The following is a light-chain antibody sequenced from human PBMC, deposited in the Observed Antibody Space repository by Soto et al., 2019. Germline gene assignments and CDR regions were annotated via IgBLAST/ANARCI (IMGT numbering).Light chain of an antibody. J-gene: IGKJ4*01. V-gene: IGKV3-15*01. CDR2: GAS. Sequence: EIVMTQSPATLSVSPGERATLSCRASQSVSSNLAWYQQKPGQAPRLLIYGASTRATGIPARFSGSGSGTDCTLTIISLQSEDFAVYYCQQYNNWPPLTFGGGTKVEIK. CDR3: QQYNNWPPLT. CDR1: QSVSSN.